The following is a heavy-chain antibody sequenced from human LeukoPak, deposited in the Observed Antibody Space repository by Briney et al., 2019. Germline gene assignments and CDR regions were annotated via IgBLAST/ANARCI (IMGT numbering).Heavy chain of an antibody. V-gene: IGHV3-9*01. CDR3: ARNRGSGYYFYMDV. D-gene: IGHD3-16*01. Sequence: PGGSLRLSCAASGFTFDDYAMHWVRQAPGKGLEWVSGISWNSGYIGYEDSVKGRFTISRDNAKNSLYLQMNSLRAEDTALYHCARNRGSGYYFYMDVWGKGTTVTISS. CDR1: GFTFDDYA. CDR2: ISWNSGYI. J-gene: IGHJ6*03.